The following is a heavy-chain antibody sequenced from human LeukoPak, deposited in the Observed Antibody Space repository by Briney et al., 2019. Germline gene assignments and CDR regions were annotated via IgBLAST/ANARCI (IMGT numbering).Heavy chain of an antibody. J-gene: IGHJ4*02. CDR3: AREAQGNGWTHFDS. Sequence: SETLSLTCIVSGGSISDYYWSWIRQPPGRGLEWIGYVYSSGSTNSNPSLKSRVTISVDTSRNQFSLSLRTVTAADMAVYYCAREAQGNGWTHFDSWGQGILVTVSS. CDR1: GGSISDYY. V-gene: IGHV4-59*01. D-gene: IGHD6-19*01. CDR2: VYSSGST.